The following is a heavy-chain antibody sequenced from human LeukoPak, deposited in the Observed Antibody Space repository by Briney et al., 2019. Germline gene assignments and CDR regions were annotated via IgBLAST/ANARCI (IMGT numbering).Heavy chain of an antibody. CDR1: GFIFSSYV. D-gene: IGHD3-3*01. Sequence: GGSLRLSCAASGFIFSSYVMSWVRQAPGKGLEWVSGISTSGDRTYYADSVKGRFTISRDNSKNTLYLQMNSLRAEDTAVYYCAKDLPKSTIFGAFQHWGQGTLVTVSS. J-gene: IGHJ1*01. V-gene: IGHV3-23*01. CDR2: ISTSGDRT. CDR3: AKDLPKSTIFGAFQH.